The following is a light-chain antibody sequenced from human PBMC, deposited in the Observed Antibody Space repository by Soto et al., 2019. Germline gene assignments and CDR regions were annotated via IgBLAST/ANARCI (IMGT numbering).Light chain of an antibody. J-gene: IGKJ2*01. CDR3: QQRTDSYT. Sequence: EIVLTQSPVTLSLSPGERATLSCRASQSVSASLAWYQQKPGQAPRLLFYDASIRATGIPARFSGSGSGTDFTLTISSLEPEDFAVYYCQQRTDSYTFGQGTKLEIE. CDR2: DAS. V-gene: IGKV3-11*01. CDR1: QSVSAS.